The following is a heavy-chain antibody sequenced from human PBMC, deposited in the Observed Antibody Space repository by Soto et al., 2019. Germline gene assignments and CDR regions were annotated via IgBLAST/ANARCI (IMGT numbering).Heavy chain of an antibody. V-gene: IGHV1-69*13. Sequence: ASVKVSCKASEGTFSDNAISWMRQAPGRGLEWMGGIIPIFGTANYAQKFQGRVTITADESTSTAYMELSSLRSEDTAVYYCAREMSIVRHSYYGMDVWGQGTTVTVSS. CDR1: EGTFSDNA. CDR2: IIPIFGTA. J-gene: IGHJ6*02. CDR3: AREMSIVRHSYYGMDV. D-gene: IGHD3-22*01.